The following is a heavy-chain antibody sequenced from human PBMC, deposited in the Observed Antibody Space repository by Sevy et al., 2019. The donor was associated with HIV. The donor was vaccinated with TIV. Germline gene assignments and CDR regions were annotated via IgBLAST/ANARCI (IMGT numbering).Heavy chain of an antibody. CDR1: GFTFSSYA. J-gene: IGHJ4*02. CDR2: ISGSGGST. CDR3: AKEGGRGYSYGLSPQYFDY. Sequence: GESLKISCAASGFTFSSYAMSWVRQAPGKGLEWVSAISGSGGSTDYADSVKGRFTISRDNSKNTLYLQMNSLRAEDTAVYYCAKEGGRGYSYGLSPQYFDYWRQGTLVTVSS. D-gene: IGHD5-18*01. V-gene: IGHV3-23*01.